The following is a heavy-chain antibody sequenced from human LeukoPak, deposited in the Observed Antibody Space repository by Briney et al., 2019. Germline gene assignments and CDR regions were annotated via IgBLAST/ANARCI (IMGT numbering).Heavy chain of an antibody. CDR3: AREPFWSGYFSNLHFDY. V-gene: IGHV3-21*01. CDR1: GFTFSSYS. Sequence: GGSLRLSCAASGFTFSSYSMNWVRQAPGKGLEWVSSISSSSKYIYYADSVKGRFTVSRDNAKNSLFLQMNSLRAGDTAVYYCAREPFWSGYFSNLHFDYWGQGTLVTVSS. D-gene: IGHD3-3*01. J-gene: IGHJ4*02. CDR2: ISSSSKYI.